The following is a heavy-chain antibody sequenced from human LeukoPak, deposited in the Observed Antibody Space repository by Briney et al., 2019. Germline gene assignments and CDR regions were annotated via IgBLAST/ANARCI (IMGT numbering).Heavy chain of an antibody. D-gene: IGHD5-12*01. CDR2: ISSSSSYI. Sequence: GGSPRLSCAASGFTFSSYSMNWVRQAPGKGVEWVSSISSSSSYIYYADSVKGRFTISRDNAKNSLYLQMNSLRAEDTAVYYCARDNAYDYYYYGMDVWGKGTTVTVSS. CDR1: GFTFSSYS. V-gene: IGHV3-21*01. J-gene: IGHJ6*04. CDR3: ARDNAYDYYYYGMDV.